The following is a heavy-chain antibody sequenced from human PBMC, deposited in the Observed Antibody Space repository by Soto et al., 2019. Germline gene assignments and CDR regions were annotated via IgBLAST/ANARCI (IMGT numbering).Heavy chain of an antibody. Sequence: GGSLRLSCAASGFTFSSYAMSWVRQAPGKGLEWVSAISGSGGSTYYADSVKGRLTISRDNSKNTLYLQMNSLRAEDTAVYYCAKDVYYDSSIDYWGQGTLVTVSS. CDR1: GFTFSSYA. D-gene: IGHD3-22*01. J-gene: IGHJ4*02. CDR3: AKDVYYDSSIDY. V-gene: IGHV3-23*01. CDR2: ISGSGGST.